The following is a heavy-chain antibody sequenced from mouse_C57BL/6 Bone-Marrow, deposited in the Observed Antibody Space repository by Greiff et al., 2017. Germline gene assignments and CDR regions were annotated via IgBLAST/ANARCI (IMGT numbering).Heavy chain of an antibody. CDR1: GFTIKDDY. J-gene: IGHJ4*01. CDR2: IDPENGDT. Sequence: EVKLMESGAELVRPGASVKLSCTASGFTIKDDYMHWVQQRPEQGLEWIGWIDPENGDTEYASKFQGKATITADTSSNTAYLQLSSLTSEDTAVYFCTAEGVQFITTIGVPMDYWGQGTSVTVAS. CDR3: TAEGVQFITTIGVPMDY. V-gene: IGHV14-4*01. D-gene: IGHD1-1*01.